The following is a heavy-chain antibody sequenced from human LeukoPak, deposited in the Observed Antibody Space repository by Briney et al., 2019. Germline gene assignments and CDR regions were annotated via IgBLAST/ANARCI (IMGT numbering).Heavy chain of an antibody. D-gene: IGHD3-10*01. V-gene: IGHV5-51*01. CDR2: IYPGDSDT. CDR1: GYSFTSYW. J-gene: IGHJ4*02. CDR3: ARDGENYYGSGSYYN. Sequence: GESLKISCKGSGYSFTSYWIGWVRQMPGKGLEWVGIIYPGDSDTRYSPSFQGQVTISADKSISTAYLQWSSLKASDTAMYYCARDGENYYGSGSYYNWGQGTLVTVSS.